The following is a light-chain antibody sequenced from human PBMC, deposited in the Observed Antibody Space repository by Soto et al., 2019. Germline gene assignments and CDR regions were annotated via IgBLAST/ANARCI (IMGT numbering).Light chain of an antibody. J-gene: IGLJ1*01. V-gene: IGLV1-44*01. CDR2: ISN. CDR1: SSNIGGNS. Sequence: QSVLTQPPSASGTPGQRVTISCSGGSSNIGGNSVTWYQQLPGTAPKLLIYISNRRPSGVPDRFSGSKSGTSASLAFFGFLSEDEADYYCAAWDDSLNGHVFGSGTKVTVL. CDR3: AAWDDSLNGHV.